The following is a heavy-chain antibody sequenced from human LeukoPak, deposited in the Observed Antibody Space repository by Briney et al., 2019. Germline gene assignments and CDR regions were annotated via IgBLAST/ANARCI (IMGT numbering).Heavy chain of an antibody. CDR1: GGTFSSYA. CDR2: IIPILGIA. CDR3: AREPRTGDGDWYLDL. J-gene: IGHJ2*01. V-gene: IGHV1-69*04. D-gene: IGHD7-27*01. Sequence: SVRVSCKASGGTFSSYAISWVRQAPGQGLEWMGRIIPILGIANYAQKFQGRVTITADKSTSTAYMELRSLRSDDTAVYYCAREPRTGDGDWYLDLWGRGTLVTVSS.